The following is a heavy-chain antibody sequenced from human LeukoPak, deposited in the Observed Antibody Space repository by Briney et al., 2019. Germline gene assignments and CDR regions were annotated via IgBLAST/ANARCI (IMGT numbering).Heavy chain of an antibody. CDR1: GFTFSSYW. D-gene: IGHD3-22*01. CDR2: ISSTDTQ. Sequence: PGGSLRLSCAASGFTFSSYWMNWVRQSPGRGLEWVSYISSTDTQYYADSVKGRFTISRDSATNSLNLQMNSLRAEDTAVYYCARDSGSYYFDYWGQGTLVTVSS. J-gene: IGHJ4*02. V-gene: IGHV3-48*03. CDR3: ARDSGSYYFDY.